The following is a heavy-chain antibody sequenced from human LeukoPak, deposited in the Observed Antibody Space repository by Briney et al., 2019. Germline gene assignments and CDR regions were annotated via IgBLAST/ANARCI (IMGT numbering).Heavy chain of an antibody. CDR3: ASLFFDTSGYVDQ. J-gene: IGHJ5*02. V-gene: IGHV4-4*07. D-gene: IGHD3-22*01. CDR1: GGSISNYY. Sequence: SETLSLTCTVSGGSISNYYWSWIRHPAGKGLEWIGRVSTSGATNYNPSLKSRVTMSTDTSKNQFSLSLRSTTAADTAVYYCASLFFDTSGYVDQWGQGTLVTVSS. CDR2: VSTSGAT.